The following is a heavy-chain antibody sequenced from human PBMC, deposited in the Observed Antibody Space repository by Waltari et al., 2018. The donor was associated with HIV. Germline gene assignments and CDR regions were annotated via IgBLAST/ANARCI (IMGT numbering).Heavy chain of an antibody. CDR3: ARGLEYDFLSNYHNTFES. V-gene: IGHV4-61*01. Sequence: QMQLQESGPGLVKPSETLSLTCAVSGGSVSGGSYYWRWIRQPPGKGREWIGYIYNRGSTNYNPSLKSRVIISIDTSKNQFSLKLNSVTAADTAVYYCARGLEYDFLSNYHNTFESWGQGTLVTVSS. D-gene: IGHD3-3*01. J-gene: IGHJ5*01. CDR2: IYNRGST. CDR1: GGSVSGGSYY.